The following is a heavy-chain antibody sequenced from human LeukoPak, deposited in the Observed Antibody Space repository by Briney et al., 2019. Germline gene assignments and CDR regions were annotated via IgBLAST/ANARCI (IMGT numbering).Heavy chain of an antibody. Sequence: GGSLRLSCAASGFTFSSYGMSWVRQAPGKGLEWVSSISGSGGSTYYADSVKGRFTISRDNSKNTLYLQMNSLRAEDTAIYYCAKGFVVVVSSTQSSWFDPWGQRTLVTVSS. D-gene: IGHD2-15*01. CDR1: GFTFSSYG. J-gene: IGHJ5*02. V-gene: IGHV3-23*01. CDR3: AKGFVVVVSSTQSSWFDP. CDR2: ISGSGGST.